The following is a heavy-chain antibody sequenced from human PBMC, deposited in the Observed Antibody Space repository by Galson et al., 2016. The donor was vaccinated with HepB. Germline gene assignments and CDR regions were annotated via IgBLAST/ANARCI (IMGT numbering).Heavy chain of an antibody. J-gene: IGHJ4*02. V-gene: IGHV3-21*06. CDR2: ISITGRFI. CDR3: EAVSSSSGEDFDF. D-gene: IGHD6-6*01. CDR1: GFIFSTYT. Sequence: SLRLSCAASGFIFSTYTMIWVRQAPGKGLEWVSSISITGRFIYYADSVRGRFTISRDNAKNSLYLQMSSLRAEDTAVYYCEAVSSSSGEDFDFWGQGTLVTVSS.